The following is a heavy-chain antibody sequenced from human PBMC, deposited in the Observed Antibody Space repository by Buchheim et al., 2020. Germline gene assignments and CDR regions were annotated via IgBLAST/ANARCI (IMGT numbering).Heavy chain of an antibody. V-gene: IGHV3-48*01. CDR2: MTGGSDII. D-gene: IGHD3-10*01. CDR3: ARDSTGRPLDY. Sequence: EVEMVESGGSLVQPGGSLRLSCVASGFTFSTYAMNWVRQVPGKGLEWLSYMTGGSDIIFYADSVKGRFTTSSDNAKNSLFLQMNSLRADDTAVYYCARDSTGRPLDYWGQGTL. CDR1: GFTFSTYA. J-gene: IGHJ4*02.